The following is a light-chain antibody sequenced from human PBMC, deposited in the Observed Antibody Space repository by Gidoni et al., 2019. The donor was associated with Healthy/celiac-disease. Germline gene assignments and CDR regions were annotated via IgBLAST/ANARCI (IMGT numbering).Light chain of an antibody. CDR3: QQYYSTLLT. V-gene: IGKV4-1*01. CDR2: WAS. J-gene: IGKJ4*01. Sequence: DIVMTQSPDSLDVSLGERATINCKSSQSVLYSSNNKNYLAWYQQKPGQPPKLLIYWASTRESGVPDRFSGSGSGTDFTLTISSLQAEDVAVYYCQQYYSTLLTFGGGTKVEIK. CDR1: QSVLYSSNNKNY.